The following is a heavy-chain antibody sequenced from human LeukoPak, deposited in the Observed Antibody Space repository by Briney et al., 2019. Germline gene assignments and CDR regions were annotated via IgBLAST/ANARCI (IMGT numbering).Heavy chain of an antibody. J-gene: IGHJ3*02. D-gene: IGHD3-9*01. CDR1: GFTFSNYS. CDR2: ISSGSDTI. Sequence: GGSLTLSCAASGFTFSNYSMNWVRQAPGKGLEWISYISSGSDTIKYAYCVKGRFTISRDNAKNSLYLQMNSLRAEDTAVYYCARDWYDNSDAFDIWGQGTMVTVSS. CDR3: ARDWYDNSDAFDI. V-gene: IGHV3-48*04.